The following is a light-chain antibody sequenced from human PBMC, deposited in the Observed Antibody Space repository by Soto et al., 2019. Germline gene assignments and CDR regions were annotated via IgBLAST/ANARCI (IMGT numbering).Light chain of an antibody. CDR3: QQYNNWPRT. CDR2: GAS. V-gene: IGKV3-15*01. CDR1: QSVSSD. J-gene: IGKJ1*01. Sequence: EIIMTQSPATLSVSPGERATLCCRASQSVSSDLAWYHQKPGQAPRLLIYGASTRATGIPARFSGSGSGTEFTLTINSLQSEDFAVYYCQQYNNWPRTFGQGTKVDIK.